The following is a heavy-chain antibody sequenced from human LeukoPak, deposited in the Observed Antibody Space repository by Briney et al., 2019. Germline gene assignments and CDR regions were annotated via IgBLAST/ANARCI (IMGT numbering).Heavy chain of an antibody. CDR2: IWYDGSNK. V-gene: IGHV3-33*06. D-gene: IGHD3-22*01. CDR1: GFTFSSYG. Sequence: GRSLRLSCAASGFTFSSYGMHWVRQAPGKGLEWVAVIWYDGSNKYYADSVKGRFTISRDNSKNTLYLQMNSLRAEDTAVYYCAKDRGGSGYSVGTYFDYWGQGTLVTVSS. CDR3: AKDRGGSGYSVGTYFDY. J-gene: IGHJ4*02.